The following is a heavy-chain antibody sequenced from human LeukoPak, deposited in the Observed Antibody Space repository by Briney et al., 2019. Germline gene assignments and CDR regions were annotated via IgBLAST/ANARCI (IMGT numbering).Heavy chain of an antibody. CDR1: GGTFSSYT. CDR2: IIPILGIA. Sequence: EASVKVPCKVSGGTFSSYTISWVRQAPGQGLEWMGRIIPILGIANYAQKFQGRVTITADKSTSTAYMELSSLRSEDTAVYYCARDWGVGGYSYGNAFDIWSQGTMVTVSS. V-gene: IGHV1-69*04. CDR3: ARDWGVGGYSYGNAFDI. J-gene: IGHJ3*02. D-gene: IGHD5-18*01.